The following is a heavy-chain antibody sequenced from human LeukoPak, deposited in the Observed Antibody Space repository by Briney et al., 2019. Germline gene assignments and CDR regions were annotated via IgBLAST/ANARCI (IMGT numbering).Heavy chain of an antibody. Sequence: GRSLRLSCAASGFTFSSYAMHWVRQAPGKGLEWVAVISYDGSNKYYADSVRGRFTISRDNSKNTLYLQMNSLRAEDTAVYYCARDSSKRGDSSGYPEYWGQGTLVTVSS. J-gene: IGHJ4*02. D-gene: IGHD3-22*01. CDR2: ISYDGSNK. V-gene: IGHV3-30-3*01. CDR1: GFTFSSYA. CDR3: ARDSSKRGDSSGYPEY.